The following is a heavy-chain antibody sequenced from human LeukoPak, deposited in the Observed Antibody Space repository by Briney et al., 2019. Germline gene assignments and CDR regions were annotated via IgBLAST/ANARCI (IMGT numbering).Heavy chain of an antibody. D-gene: IGHD5-24*01. V-gene: IGHV3-23*01. CDR3: AKILGRELQYYYYGMDV. CDR1: GFTFKSYA. J-gene: IGHJ6*02. CDR2: ISTAGDRT. Sequence: PGGSLRLSCAASGFTFKSYAMIWVRQAPGKGLESVSSISTAGDRTYYTDSVKGRFAISRDNSKNTLYLQMNSLRAEDTAVYYCAKILGRELQYYYYGMDVWGQGTTVTVSS.